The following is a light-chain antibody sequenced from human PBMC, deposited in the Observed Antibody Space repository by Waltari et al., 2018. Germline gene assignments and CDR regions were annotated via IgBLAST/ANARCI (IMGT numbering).Light chain of an antibody. CDR2: DVS. J-gene: IGLJ3*02. CDR1: SSDVGGYNY. CDR3: CSYAGSYTFWV. V-gene: IGLV2-11*01. Sequence: QSALTQPRSVSGSPGQSVTISCTGTSSDVGGYNYVSWYHQPPGKAPKLMIYDVSKRPSGVPDRFSGSKSGNTASLTISGLQAEDEADYYCCSYAGSYTFWVFGGGTKLTVL.